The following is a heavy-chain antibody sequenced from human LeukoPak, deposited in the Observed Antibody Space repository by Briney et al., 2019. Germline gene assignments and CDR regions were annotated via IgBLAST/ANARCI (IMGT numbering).Heavy chain of an antibody. D-gene: IGHD3-9*01. Sequence: GGSLRLSCAASGFTYSSYAMSWVRQVPGKGLEWVSAISGSGGSTYYADSVKGRFTISRDNSKNTLDLQMNSLRAEDTAVYYCAKVTGDILTGYYLDYWGQGTLVTVSS. J-gene: IGHJ4*02. CDR3: AKVTGDILTGYYLDY. CDR1: GFTYSSYA. CDR2: ISGSGGST. V-gene: IGHV3-23*01.